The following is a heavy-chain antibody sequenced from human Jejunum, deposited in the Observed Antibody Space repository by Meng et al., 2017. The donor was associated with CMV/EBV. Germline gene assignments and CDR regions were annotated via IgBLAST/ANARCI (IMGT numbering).Heavy chain of an antibody. CDR2: LSFDGSIK. D-gene: IGHD6-13*01. CDR1: GFAFSTFG. CDR3: AKLQTSSWYSPFDF. Sequence: QVQLVESGGGVVQPERSLRLSCAASGFAFSTFGMYWVRQAPGKGLEWVAFLSFDGSIKYYGDSVKGRFTISRDNSKNMLYLEMNRLRTDDTAVYYCAKLQTSSWYSPFDFWGQGTLVTVSS. V-gene: IGHV3-30*18. J-gene: IGHJ4*02.